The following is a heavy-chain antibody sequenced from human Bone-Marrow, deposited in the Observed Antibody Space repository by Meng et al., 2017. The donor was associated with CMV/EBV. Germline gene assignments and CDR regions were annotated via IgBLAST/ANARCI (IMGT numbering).Heavy chain of an antibody. D-gene: IGHD3-10*01. J-gene: IGHJ3*02. Sequence: SETLSLTCAVSGGSVISYYWSWIRQTPGEGLEWIGYIYFTGTTDFNPSLKRRVTMSVDTTKDQTSLTLSSVTTADTAIYYCARAGYYYGSGTYVLRDAFDIWGQGILVTASS. CDR1: GGSVISYY. CDR3: ARAGYYYGSGTYVLRDAFDI. V-gene: IGHV4-59*02. CDR2: IYFTGTT.